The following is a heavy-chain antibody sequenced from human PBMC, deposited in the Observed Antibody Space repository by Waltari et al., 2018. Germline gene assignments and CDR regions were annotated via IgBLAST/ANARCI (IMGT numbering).Heavy chain of an antibody. V-gene: IGHV3-53*01. D-gene: IGHD5-12*01. CDR2: IYIRCST. CDR1: GLTVSSNY. CDR3: ARVRWLQFGGHFDY. Sequence: EVQLVESGGGLMQPGGSLRLSCAASGLTVSSNYMSWVRQAPGKGLECVSVIYIRCSTPYADSVKCRFTISRDNSKTTLYFQMNSLRAEDTAVYYCARVRWLQFGGHFDYWGQGTLVTVSS. J-gene: IGHJ4*02.